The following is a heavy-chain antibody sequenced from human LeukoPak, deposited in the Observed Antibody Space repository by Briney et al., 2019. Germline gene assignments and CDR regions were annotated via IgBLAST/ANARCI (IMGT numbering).Heavy chain of an antibody. Sequence: ASVKVSRKASGYTFTSYAMHWVRQAPGQRLEWMGWINAGNGNTKYSQKFQGRVTITRDTSASTAYMELSSLRSEDTAVYYCARGSYEAYYYGSGSYSDHDYWGQGTPVTVSS. CDR2: INAGNGNT. J-gene: IGHJ4*02. D-gene: IGHD3-10*01. CDR3: ARGSYEAYYYGSGSYSDHDY. CDR1: GYTFTSYA. V-gene: IGHV1-3*01.